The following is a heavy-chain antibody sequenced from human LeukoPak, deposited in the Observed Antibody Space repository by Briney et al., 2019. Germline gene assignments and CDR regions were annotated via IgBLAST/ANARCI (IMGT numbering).Heavy chain of an antibody. CDR3: ARLRPYYYDSSGEYDY. V-gene: IGHV4-39*01. CDR2: IYYSGST. Sequence: SETLSLTCTVSGGSISSSSYYWGWIRQPPGKGLEWIGSIYYSGSTYYNPSLKSRATISVDTSKNQFSLKLSSVTAADTAVYYCARLRPYYYDSSGEYDYWGQGTLVTVSS. D-gene: IGHD3-22*01. J-gene: IGHJ4*02. CDR1: GGSISSSSYY.